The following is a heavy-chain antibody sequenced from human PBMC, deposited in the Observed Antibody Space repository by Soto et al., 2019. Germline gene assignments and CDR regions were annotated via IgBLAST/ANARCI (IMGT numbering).Heavy chain of an antibody. CDR1: GYTFTNFG. CDR3: AREPPRATAGLNYFDP. J-gene: IGHJ5*02. V-gene: IGHV1-18*01. Sequence: VQLVQSGTEVKEPGASVKISCKASGYTFTNFGISWVRQAPGQGREGMGWISAFNGHTHYAQKFQGRVTLTTDTYTTTAFLELRSLRSDDTAVYFCAREPPRATAGLNYFDPWGQGALVSVSS. D-gene: IGHD6-13*01. CDR2: ISAFNGHT.